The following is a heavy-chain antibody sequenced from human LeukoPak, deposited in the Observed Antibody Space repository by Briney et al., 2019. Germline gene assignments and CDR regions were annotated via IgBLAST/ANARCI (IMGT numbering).Heavy chain of an antibody. Sequence: PGGSLRLSCAASGFTFSSYWMHWVRQAPGKGLVWVSRINSDGSSTTYADSVRGRFTISRDNAKNTLYLEMNSLRVEDTAVYYCAMDQLNSSWYWNFDLWGRGTLVTVSS. D-gene: IGHD6-13*01. CDR2: INSDGSST. V-gene: IGHV3-74*03. CDR1: GFTFSSYW. CDR3: AMDQLNSSWYWNFDL. J-gene: IGHJ2*01.